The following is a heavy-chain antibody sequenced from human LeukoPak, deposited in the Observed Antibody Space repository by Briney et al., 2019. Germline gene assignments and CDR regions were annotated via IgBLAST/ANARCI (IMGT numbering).Heavy chain of an antibody. CDR3: ARHVGWGYYGSGSYYSRSFDY. V-gene: IGHV4-61*02. CDR1: GGSISSGGYY. Sequence: SETLSLTCTVSGGSISSGGYYWSWIRQPAGKGLEWIGRMYTSGNTNYNPSLKSRATISVDTSKNQFSLKLSSVTAADTAVYYCARHVGWGYYGSGSYYSRSFDYWGQGTLVTVSS. CDR2: MYTSGNT. D-gene: IGHD3-10*01. J-gene: IGHJ4*02.